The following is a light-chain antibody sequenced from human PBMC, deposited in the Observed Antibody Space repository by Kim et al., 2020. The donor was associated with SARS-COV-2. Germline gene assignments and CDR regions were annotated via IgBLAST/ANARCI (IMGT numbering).Light chain of an antibody. CDR3: QVWDSSSDLSYV. V-gene: IGLV3-21*04. Sequence: PGKEAGNTCGGNNIGSKSVHWYQQKRGQAPVLVIYYDSDRPSGIPERFSGSNAGNTATLTISRVEAGDEADYYCQVWDSSSDLSYVFGTGTKVTVL. J-gene: IGLJ1*01. CDR1: NIGSKS. CDR2: YDS.